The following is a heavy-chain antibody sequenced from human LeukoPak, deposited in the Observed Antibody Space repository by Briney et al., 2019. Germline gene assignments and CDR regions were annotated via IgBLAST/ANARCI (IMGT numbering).Heavy chain of an antibody. V-gene: IGHV3-7*01. CDR1: GFTFSRAW. CDR2: IKEDGSEK. Sequence: GGSLRLSCAASGFTFSRAWMAWVRQAPGKGLEWVANIKEDGSEKNYVDSVKGRFTISRDNARDSVYLQMNSLRVEDTAVYYCTRDRAYSTFDYWGQGSLVTASS. D-gene: IGHD4-11*01. CDR3: TRDRAYSTFDY. J-gene: IGHJ4*02.